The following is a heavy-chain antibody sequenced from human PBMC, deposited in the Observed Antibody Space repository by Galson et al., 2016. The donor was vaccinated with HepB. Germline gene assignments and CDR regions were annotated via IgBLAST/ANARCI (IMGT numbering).Heavy chain of an antibody. CDR1: GFTFSTYA. Sequence: SLRLSCAASGFTFSTYAMHWVRQAPGKGLEWVAGISLDGSNKYYADSVKGRFTISRDNSKNTLYLHMNSLRPEDKAVHYGARSKGYYYYAMDVWGQGTTVTVSS. CDR3: ARSKGYYYYAMDV. J-gene: IGHJ6*01. V-gene: IGHV3-30-3*01. CDR2: ISLDGSNK.